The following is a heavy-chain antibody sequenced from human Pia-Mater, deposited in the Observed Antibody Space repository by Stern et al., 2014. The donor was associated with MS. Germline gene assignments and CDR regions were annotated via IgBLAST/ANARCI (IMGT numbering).Heavy chain of an antibody. V-gene: IGHV3-15*01. J-gene: IGHJ5*02. CDR2: IKPKTDGGAT. CDR3: TTDEVANFAH. CDR1: GFIFSKAW. Sequence: MQLVQSGGGLVKPGGSLRLSCAASGFIFSKAWMTWVRQAPGKGLEWVGRIKPKTDGGATTYSTPVQGRFTISRDDSRDILFLHMNSLKTEDSAVYYCTTDEVANFAHWGQGILVTVSS.